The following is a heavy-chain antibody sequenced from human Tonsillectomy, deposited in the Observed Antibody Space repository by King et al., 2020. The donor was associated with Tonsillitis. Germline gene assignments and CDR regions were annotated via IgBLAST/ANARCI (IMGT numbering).Heavy chain of an antibody. CDR1: GFTFTSYA. CDR3: ARDYYGSGSYLCDY. J-gene: IGHJ4*02. CDR2: ISYDGSNK. V-gene: IGHV3-30-3*01. D-gene: IGHD3-10*01. Sequence: HEQLVQSGGGVVQPGRSPRLSCAASGFTFTSYAMHWVRQAPGKGLEWVAVISYDGSNKYFADSVKGRFTISRDNSKNTLYLQMNSLRPEDTAVYYCARDYYGSGSYLCDYWGQGTLVTVSS.